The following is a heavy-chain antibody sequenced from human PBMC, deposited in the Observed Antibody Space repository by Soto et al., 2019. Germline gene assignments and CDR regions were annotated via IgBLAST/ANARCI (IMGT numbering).Heavy chain of an antibody. CDR3: ASGQWLEQSFDY. CDR2: ISYDGRNK. Sequence: QVQLVESGGGVVQPGRSLRLSCAASGFTFSIYAMHWVRQAPGKGLEWVAVISYDGRNKFYADSVKGRFTISRDNSKNTLYLQMNSLRPEDTAVYYCASGQWLEQSFDYWGQGTLVTVSS. D-gene: IGHD6-19*01. CDR1: GFTFSIYA. J-gene: IGHJ4*02. V-gene: IGHV3-30*14.